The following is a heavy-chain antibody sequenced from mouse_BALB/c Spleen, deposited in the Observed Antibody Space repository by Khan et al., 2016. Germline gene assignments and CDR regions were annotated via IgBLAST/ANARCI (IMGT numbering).Heavy chain of an antibody. J-gene: IGHJ4*01. V-gene: IGHV6-3*02. CDR3: TVGYGLGAMYY. CDR2: IRLKSDNYAT. CDR1: GFTFSSYW. D-gene: IGHD2-2*01. Sequence: EVKLEESGGGLVQPGGSMKLSCVASGFTFSSYWMSWVRQSPEKGLEWVAQIRLKSDNYATHYAESVRGKFTISRDDSKSRLYLQMNSLRVEDTGIYYCTVGYGLGAMYYWVQGTSVTVSS.